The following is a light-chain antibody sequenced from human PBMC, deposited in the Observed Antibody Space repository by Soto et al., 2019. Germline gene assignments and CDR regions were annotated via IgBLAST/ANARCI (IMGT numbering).Light chain of an antibody. CDR3: QQRSNWPLT. Sequence: EIVLTQSPGTLPLSPGEIATLSFRASQSVSSYLAWYQQKPGQAPRLLIYDASNRATGIPARFSGSGSGTDFTLTISSLEPEDFAVYYCQQRSNWPLTFGGGTKVDIK. J-gene: IGKJ4*01. CDR1: QSVSSY. V-gene: IGKV3-11*01. CDR2: DAS.